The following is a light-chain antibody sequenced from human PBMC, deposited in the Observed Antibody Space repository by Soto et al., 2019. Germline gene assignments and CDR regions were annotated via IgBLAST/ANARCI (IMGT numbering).Light chain of an antibody. CDR1: QSLSGNY. CDR3: QHYGASPWT. CDR2: RAS. J-gene: IGKJ1*01. Sequence: NVLTQSPGTLSLSPVERATLSFRASQSLSGNYLAWYQQKPGQAPRVLIYRASIRATGISDRFSGSGSGTDFTLTISRLEPEDFAVYYCQHYGASPWTFGQGTKVDIK. V-gene: IGKV3-20*01.